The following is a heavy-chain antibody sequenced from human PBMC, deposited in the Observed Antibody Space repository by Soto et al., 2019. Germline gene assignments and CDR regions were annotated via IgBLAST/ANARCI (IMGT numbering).Heavy chain of an antibody. J-gene: IGHJ4*02. V-gene: IGHV1-69*08. Sequence: QVQLVQSGAVMRKPGSSVKVSCKASGDTFGSYTLSWLRRAPGLGLEWMARILPAHGIANYAQKFQDKVTVTADMSTQTTYLEITSLNSDDTAVFFCARDRGAVGFFDSWGQGTLVTVSS. CDR3: ARDRGAVGFFDS. CDR1: GDTFGSYT. D-gene: IGHD6-25*01. CDR2: ILPAHGIA.